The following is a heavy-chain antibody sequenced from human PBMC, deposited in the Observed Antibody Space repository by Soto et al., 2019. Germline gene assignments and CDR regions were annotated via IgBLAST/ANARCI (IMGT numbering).Heavy chain of an antibody. V-gene: IGHV1-3*01. CDR3: ARGESVVGDY. CDR1: GYTFTSYA. CDR2: INAGNGNT. J-gene: IGHJ4*02. D-gene: IGHD2-15*01. Sequence: ASVKVSCKACGYTFTSYAMHSVRQAPGQRLEWMGWINAGNGNTKCSQKFQDRVTITRDTSASTAYMELSSLRSEDTAVYYCARGESVVGDYWGQGTLVTVSS.